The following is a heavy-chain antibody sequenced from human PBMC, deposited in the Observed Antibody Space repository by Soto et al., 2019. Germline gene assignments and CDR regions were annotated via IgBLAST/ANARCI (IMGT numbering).Heavy chain of an antibody. J-gene: IGHJ6*02. Sequence: SETLSLTCAVSGGSFSGYYWSLIRQPPGKGLEWIGEINQSGSTNYNPPLKSRVTISVDTSKNQFSLKLSSVTAADTAVYYCARRNGTSRYSDYGMDVWGQGTRVTVSS. CDR3: ARRNGTSRYSDYGMDV. CDR1: GGSFSGYY. CDR2: INQSGST. D-gene: IGHD1-7*01. V-gene: IGHV4-34*01.